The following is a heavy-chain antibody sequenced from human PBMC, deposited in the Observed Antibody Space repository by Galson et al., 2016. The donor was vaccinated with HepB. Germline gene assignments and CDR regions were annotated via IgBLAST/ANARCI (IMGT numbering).Heavy chain of an antibody. D-gene: IGHD1-1*01. V-gene: IGHV1-69*13. J-gene: IGHJ6*04. CDR3: EIDITISPPYHNAGMDV. CDR2: ISPVFGSA. Sequence: SVKVSCKASGGTFSNFAINWVRQAPGQGLEYMGGISPVFGSATYAQQFQGRVTITADHSTSTPHMDLKRRRADDTAVYYCEIDITISPPYHNAGMDVWGKGTTVTVAS. CDR1: GGTFSNFA.